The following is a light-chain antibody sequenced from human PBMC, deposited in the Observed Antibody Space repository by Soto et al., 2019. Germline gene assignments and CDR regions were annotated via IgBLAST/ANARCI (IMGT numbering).Light chain of an antibody. CDR1: QDISNY. V-gene: IGKV1-33*01. CDR2: DAS. CDR3: QQYDNLYT. Sequence: DIQMTQSPSSLSASVGDRVTITCQASQDISNYLNWYQQKPGKAPKLLIYDASNLDTGVPSRFSGSGSGTDFTFTISSLHPEDIATYYCQQYDNLYTFGQGTKLEIK. J-gene: IGKJ2*01.